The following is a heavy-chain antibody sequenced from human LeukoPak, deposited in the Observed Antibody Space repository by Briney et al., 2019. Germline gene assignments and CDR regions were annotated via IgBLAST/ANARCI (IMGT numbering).Heavy chain of an antibody. V-gene: IGHV4-30-2*01. CDR1: GGSISSGGYY. J-gene: IGHJ6*02. Sequence: SQTLSLTCTVSGGSISSGGYYWSWIRQPPGKGLEWIGYIYHSGSTYYNPSLKSRVTISVDTSKNQFSLKLSSVTAADTAVYYCARGNFGPNRGYSYGYYYYYYGMDVWGQGTTVTVSS. D-gene: IGHD5-18*01. CDR2: IYHSGST. CDR3: ARGNFGPNRGYSYGYYYYYYGMDV.